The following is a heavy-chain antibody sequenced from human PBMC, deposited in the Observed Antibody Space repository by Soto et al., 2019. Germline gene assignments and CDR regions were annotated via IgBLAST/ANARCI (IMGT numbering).Heavy chain of an antibody. CDR1: DGCIRHYY. CDR2: ISDSGKT. Sequence: PSRTFSVSDGCIRHYYWSWSRQSPGKGLEWSGYISDSGKTNYNPSLRDRVTMSVDVSKNQFSLRLTYATAADTDLYYCARYRGYYDWRGYRREKDSLQPWGQGTLVTVSS. J-gene: IGHJ1*01. V-gene: IGHV4-59*01. CDR3: ARYRGYYDWRGYRREKDSLQP. D-gene: IGHD3-22*01.